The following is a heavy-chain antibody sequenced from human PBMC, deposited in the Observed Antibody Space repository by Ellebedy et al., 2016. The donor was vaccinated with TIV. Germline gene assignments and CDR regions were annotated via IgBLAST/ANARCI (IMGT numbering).Heavy chain of an antibody. CDR2: IIPIFGTA. V-gene: IGHV1-69*13. Sequence: ASVKVSCKASGGTFSSYAISWVRQAPGQGLEWMGGIIPIFGTANYAQKFQGRVTITADESTSTAYMELSSLRSEDTAVYYCARVVPNFDWTFDYWGQGTLVTVSS. CDR1: GGTFSSYA. J-gene: IGHJ4*02. CDR3: ARVVPNFDWTFDY. D-gene: IGHD3-9*01.